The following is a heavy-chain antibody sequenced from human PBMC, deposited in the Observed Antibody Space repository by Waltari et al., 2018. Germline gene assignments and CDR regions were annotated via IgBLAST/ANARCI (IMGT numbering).Heavy chain of an antibody. J-gene: IGHJ6*02. D-gene: IGHD3-9*01. V-gene: IGHV3-30*18. CDR1: GCSFSSNG. CDR2: ISFHGGNI. CDR3: AKGQYFDWRMDV. Sequence: QVKLVESGGGVVKPGRSMSPSCTDSGCSFSSNGMHWVRQAPGKGLEWVAVISFHGGNIYYADSVKGRFTISRDNSKNTLYLQMNSLRAEDTAVYYCAKGQYFDWRMDVWGQGTTVTVSS.